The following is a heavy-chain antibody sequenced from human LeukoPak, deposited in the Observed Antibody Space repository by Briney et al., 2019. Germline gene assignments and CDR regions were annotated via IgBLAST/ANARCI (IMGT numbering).Heavy chain of an antibody. J-gene: IGHJ4*02. CDR2: INPNSGGT. Sequence: ASVKVSCKASGYTFTGYYMHWVRQAPGQGLEWMGWINPNSGGTNYAQKFQGRVTMTRDTSISTAYMELSRLRSDDTAVYYCARRYSGYDSKRYFDYWGQGTLVTVSS. D-gene: IGHD5-12*01. V-gene: IGHV1-2*02. CDR3: ARRYSGYDSKRYFDY. CDR1: GYTFTGYY.